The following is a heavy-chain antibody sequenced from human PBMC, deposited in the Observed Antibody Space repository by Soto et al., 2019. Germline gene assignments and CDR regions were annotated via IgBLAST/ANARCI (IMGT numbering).Heavy chain of an antibody. CDR3: ASSYCGGNCYSNLPLDSYYYGMDV. J-gene: IGHJ6*02. Sequence: QVQLVQSGAEVKKPGASVKVSCKASGYTFTNYGISWVRQAPGQGLEWMGWISAYNGNINYAQKLQGRVTMTTDTAKSTGYMELRSLRSDDTAMYYCASSYCGGNCYSNLPLDSYYYGMDVWGQGTTVTVSS. D-gene: IGHD2-21*02. CDR2: ISAYNGNI. CDR1: GYTFTNYG. V-gene: IGHV1-18*01.